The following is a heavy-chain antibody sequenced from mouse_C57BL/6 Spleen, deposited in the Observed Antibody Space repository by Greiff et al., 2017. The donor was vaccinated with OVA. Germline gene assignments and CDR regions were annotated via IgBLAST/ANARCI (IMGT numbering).Heavy chain of an antibody. Sequence: QVQLQQSGAELVKPGASVKLSCKASGYTFTEYTIHWVKQRSGQGLEWIGWFYPGSGSIKYNEKFKDKATLTADKSSSTVYMELSRLTSEDSAVYFCARHHYYYGSSYDYAMDDWGQGTSVTVSS. J-gene: IGHJ4*01. CDR3: ARHHYYYGSSYDYAMDD. CDR2: FYPGSGSI. V-gene: IGHV1-62-2*01. CDR1: GYTFTEYT. D-gene: IGHD1-1*01.